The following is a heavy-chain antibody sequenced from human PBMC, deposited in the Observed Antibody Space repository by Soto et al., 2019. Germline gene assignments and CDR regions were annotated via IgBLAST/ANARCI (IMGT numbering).Heavy chain of an antibody. J-gene: IGHJ4*02. CDR2: IKSKTDGGTT. CDR1: GFTFSNAW. D-gene: IGHD3-9*01. Sequence: EVQLVESGGGLVQPGGSLRLSCAASGFTFSNAWMSWVRQAPGKGLEWVGRIKSKTDGGTTDYAAPVKGRFTISRDDSKNTLYLQMNSLKTEDTAVYYCTTPYYDILTGYYNREYYFDYWGQGTLVTVSS. CDR3: TTPYYDILTGYYNREYYFDY. V-gene: IGHV3-15*01.